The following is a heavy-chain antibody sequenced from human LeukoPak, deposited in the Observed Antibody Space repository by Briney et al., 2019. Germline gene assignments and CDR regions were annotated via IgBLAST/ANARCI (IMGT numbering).Heavy chain of an antibody. CDR2: IYWDDDK. Sequence: SGPTLVNPTHTLTLTCTFSWFALSTSGVGVGWIRQPPGKALEWLALIYWDDDKRYSPSLKSRLTITKDTSKNQVDLTMTNINPVDTATYYCAHRRKDYYDGRAFDIWGQGTMVTVSS. V-gene: IGHV2-5*02. D-gene: IGHD3-22*01. CDR1: WFALSTSGVG. CDR3: AHRRKDYYDGRAFDI. J-gene: IGHJ3*02.